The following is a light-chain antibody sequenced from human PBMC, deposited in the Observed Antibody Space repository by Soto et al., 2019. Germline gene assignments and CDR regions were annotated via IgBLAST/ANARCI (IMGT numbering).Light chain of an antibody. CDR1: QDISNY. CDR2: DAS. CDR3: QQFDNLPLT. J-gene: IGKJ4*01. Sequence: DIQMTQSPSSLSASVGARVTITCQASQDISNYLNWYQQNPGKAPTILIYDASVLEAGVTSRFSGGVSGTHFTLTISSLQAEDVATYYCQQFDNLPLTFGGGTKVEIK. V-gene: IGKV1-33*01.